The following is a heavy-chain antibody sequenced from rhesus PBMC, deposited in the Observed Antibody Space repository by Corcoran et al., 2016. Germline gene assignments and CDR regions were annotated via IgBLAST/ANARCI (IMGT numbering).Heavy chain of an antibody. V-gene: IGHV5-43*01. D-gene: IGHD1-1-1*01. Sequence: EVQLVQSGAEVQRPGESLRISCEHSGSSFPGSWLSWVRQLPGKGLEWMGSIYPGDSDTRYNPSFQGHVTITADKSISTTYLQWSSLKASDTATYYCAKETAFSWNYYFDYWGQGVLVTVSS. J-gene: IGHJ4*01. CDR1: GSSFPGSW. CDR3: AKETAFSWNYYFDY. CDR2: IYPGDSDT.